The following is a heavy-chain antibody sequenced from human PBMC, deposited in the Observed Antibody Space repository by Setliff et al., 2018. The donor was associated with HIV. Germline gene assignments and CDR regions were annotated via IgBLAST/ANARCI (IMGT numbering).Heavy chain of an antibody. CDR2: INPNSGGT. J-gene: IGHJ4*02. CDR3: ARGYCGGGSCYAPFDY. Sequence: ASVKVSCKASGYTFTGYYMHWVRQAPGQGLEWMGWINPNSGGTNYAQKFQGRVTMTRDTSISTAYMELSRLRSDDTAVYYCARGYCGGGSCYAPFDYWGQGTLVTVSS. D-gene: IGHD2-15*01. V-gene: IGHV1-2*02. CDR1: GYTFTGYY.